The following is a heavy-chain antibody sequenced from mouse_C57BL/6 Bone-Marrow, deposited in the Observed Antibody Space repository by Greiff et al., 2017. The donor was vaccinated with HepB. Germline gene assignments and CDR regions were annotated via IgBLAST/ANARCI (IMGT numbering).Heavy chain of an antibody. D-gene: IGHD1-1*01. Sequence: DVKLVESGGGLVQPGESLKLSCESNEYEFPSHDMSWVRKTPEKRLELVAAINSDGGSTYYPDTMERRFIISRDNTKKTLYLQMSSLRSEDTALYYCARHYYYGSSFDWYFDVWGTGTTVTVSS. CDR2: INSDGGST. J-gene: IGHJ1*03. CDR3: ARHYYYGSSFDWYFDV. V-gene: IGHV5-2*01. CDR1: EYEFPSHD.